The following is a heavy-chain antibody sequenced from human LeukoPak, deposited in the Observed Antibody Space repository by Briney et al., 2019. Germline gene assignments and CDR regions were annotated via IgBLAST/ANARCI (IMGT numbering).Heavy chain of an antibody. J-gene: IGHJ6*03. D-gene: IGHD3-10*01. V-gene: IGHV4-39*07. Sequence: PSETLSLTCTVSGGSISSSSYYWGWIRQPPGKGLEWIGSIYYSGSTFYNPSLKSRVTISADASKNQFSLKVNSVTAADTAVYYCARDGLGITMVRGAHTGAPFYYYYYYMDVWGKGTTVTISS. CDR2: IYYSGST. CDR1: GGSISSSSYY. CDR3: ARDGLGITMVRGAHTGAPFYYYYYYMDV.